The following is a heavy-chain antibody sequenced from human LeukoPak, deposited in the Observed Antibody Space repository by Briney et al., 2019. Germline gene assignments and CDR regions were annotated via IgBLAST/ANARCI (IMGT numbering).Heavy chain of an antibody. J-gene: IGHJ5*02. CDR2: IIPIFGTS. Sequence: SVKVSCKASGGTFSSDVISWVRQAPGQGLEWMGGIIPIFGTSNYAQKFQGRVTITTDESTSTAYMELSSLRSEDTAVYYCARKPAAPENWFDPWGQGTLVTVSS. D-gene: IGHD2-2*01. CDR1: GGTFSSDV. V-gene: IGHV1-69*05. CDR3: ARKPAAPENWFDP.